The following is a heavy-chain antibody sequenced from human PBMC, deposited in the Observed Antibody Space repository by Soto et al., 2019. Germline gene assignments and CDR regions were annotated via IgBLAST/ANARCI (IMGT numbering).Heavy chain of an antibody. Sequence: GGSLRLSCAASGFTFSSYGMHWVRQAPGKGLEWVAVIWYDGSNKYYADSVKGRFTISRDNSKNTLYLQMNSLRAEDTAVYYCARGGFLYYDSSGYYSEGYYYYGMDVWGQGTTVTVSS. CDR2: IWYDGSNK. CDR1: GFTFSSYG. V-gene: IGHV3-33*01. J-gene: IGHJ6*02. D-gene: IGHD3-22*01. CDR3: ARGGFLYYDSSGYYSEGYYYYGMDV.